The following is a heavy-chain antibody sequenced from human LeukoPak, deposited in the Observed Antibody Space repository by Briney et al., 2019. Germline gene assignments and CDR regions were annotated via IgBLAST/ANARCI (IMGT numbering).Heavy chain of an antibody. Sequence: PSQTMSLTCTVSGGSISSGSYYWSWIRQPAGKGLGWIGRIYTSGSTNYNPSLKSRVTISVDTSNNQFSLKVSSLTAAHTAVYFCARGEYYDFWSCYLVPDVWGKGTTVTVSS. CDR1: GGSISSGSYY. CDR3: ARGEYYDFWSCYLVPDV. CDR2: IYTSGST. D-gene: IGHD3-3*01. V-gene: IGHV4-61*02. J-gene: IGHJ6*04.